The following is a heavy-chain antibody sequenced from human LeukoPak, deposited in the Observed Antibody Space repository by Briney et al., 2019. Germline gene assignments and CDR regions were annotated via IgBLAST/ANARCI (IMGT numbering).Heavy chain of an antibody. J-gene: IGHJ5*02. D-gene: IGHD6-13*01. Sequence: SETLSLTCTVSGGSVSITSYYWGWIRQPPGKGLGWIGEINHSGSTYYNPSLKSRVTISVDTSKNQFSLKLSSVTAADTAVYYCARGSVQQLVPWFDPWGQGTLVTVSS. CDR1: GGSVSITSYY. CDR2: INHSGST. V-gene: IGHV4-39*07. CDR3: ARGSVQQLVPWFDP.